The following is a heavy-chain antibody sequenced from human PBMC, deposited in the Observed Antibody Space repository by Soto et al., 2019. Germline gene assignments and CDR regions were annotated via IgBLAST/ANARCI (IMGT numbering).Heavy chain of an antibody. J-gene: IGHJ4*02. Sequence: ASVKVSCKASGYTFTTYYMHWVRQAPGQGLEWMGMINPSGGSTSYAQKFQDRVTMTRDTSTSTVYMELSSLRSEDTAVYYCSRGGSTWPFDYWGQGTPVTVSS. CDR3: SRGGSTWPFDY. CDR2: INPSGGST. D-gene: IGHD3-10*01. V-gene: IGHV1-46*03. CDR1: GYTFTTYY.